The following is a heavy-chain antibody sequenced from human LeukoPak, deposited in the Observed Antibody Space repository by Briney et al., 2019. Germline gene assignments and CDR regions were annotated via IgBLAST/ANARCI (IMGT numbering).Heavy chain of an antibody. J-gene: IGHJ4*02. D-gene: IGHD2-2*01. Sequence: SETLSLTCAVSGGSISSSNWWSWVRQPPGKGLEWIGYIYYSGSTNYNPSLKSRVTISVDTSRNQFSLKLSSVTAADTAVYYCARGKRAAAPQGNYFDYWGQGTLVTVSS. CDR1: GGSISSSNW. V-gene: IGHV4-4*02. CDR3: ARGKRAAAPQGNYFDY. CDR2: IYYSGST.